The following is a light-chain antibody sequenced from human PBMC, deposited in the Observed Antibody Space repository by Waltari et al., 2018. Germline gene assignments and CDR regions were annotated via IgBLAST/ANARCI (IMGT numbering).Light chain of an antibody. CDR1: SSDVGRYNL. V-gene: IGLV2-23*01. CDR2: EGS. CDR3: CSYAGSGTYV. J-gene: IGLJ1*01. Sequence: QSALTQPASVSGSPGQSITISCTGTSSDVGRYNLVPWYQQHPGKAPKLMIYEGSKRPSGVSNRFSGSKSGNTASLTISGLQAEDEADYYCCSYAGSGTYVFGTGTKVTVL.